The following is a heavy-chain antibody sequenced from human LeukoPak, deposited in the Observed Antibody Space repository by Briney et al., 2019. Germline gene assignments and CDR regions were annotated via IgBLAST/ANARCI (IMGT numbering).Heavy chain of an antibody. CDR3: AKGGSYYNYDGMDV. D-gene: IGHD1-26*01. Sequence: GGSLRLSCAASGFTFSSYAMSWVRQAPGKGLEWVSGISGRGDSTYYADSAKGRFTISRDKSKNTLYLQMNSLRAEDTAVYYCAKGGSYYNYDGMDVWGQGITVTVSS. J-gene: IGHJ6*02. CDR1: GFTFSSYA. V-gene: IGHV3-23*01. CDR2: ISGRGDST.